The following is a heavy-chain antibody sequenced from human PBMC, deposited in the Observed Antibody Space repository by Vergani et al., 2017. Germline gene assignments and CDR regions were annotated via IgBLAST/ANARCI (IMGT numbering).Heavy chain of an antibody. CDR1: GYTFTGYY. D-gene: IGHD2-21*01. Sequence: QVQLVQSGAEVKKPGASVKVSCKASGYTFTGYYMHWVRQAPGQELEWMGWINPNSGGTNYAQKFQGRVTMTRDTSISTAYMELSRLRSDDTAVYYCARESAYCGGDCYSRGWFDPWGQGTLVTVSS. V-gene: IGHV1-2*02. CDR3: ARESAYCGGDCYSRGWFDP. CDR2: INPNSGGT. J-gene: IGHJ5*02.